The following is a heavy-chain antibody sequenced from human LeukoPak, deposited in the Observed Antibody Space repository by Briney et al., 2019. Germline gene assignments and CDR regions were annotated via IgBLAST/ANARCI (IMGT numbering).Heavy chain of an antibody. CDR1: GFTFSSYE. J-gene: IGHJ4*02. CDR2: ISSSGSTI. V-gene: IGHV3-48*03. Sequence: PGGSLRLSCAASGFTFSSYEMNWVRQAPGKGLEWVSYISSSGSTIYYADSVKGRFTISRDNAKNSLYLQMNSLRAEDTAVYYCARFSRYYYASGLDYWGQGTLVTVSS. CDR3: ARFSRYYYASGLDY. D-gene: IGHD3-10*01.